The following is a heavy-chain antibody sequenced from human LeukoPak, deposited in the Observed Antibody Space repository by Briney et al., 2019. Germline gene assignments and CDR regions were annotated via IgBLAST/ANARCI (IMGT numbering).Heavy chain of an antibody. D-gene: IGHD1-26*01. CDR2: INSDGSST. CDR3: ARGYSGTYRIDY. J-gene: IGHJ4*02. V-gene: IGHV3-74*01. CDR1: GFTFSSYW. Sequence: GGSLRLSCAASGFTFSSYWMHWVRQAPGKGLVWVSRINSDGSSTSYADSVKGRFTISRDNAKNTLYLQMNSLRDEDTAVYYCARGYSGTYRIDYWGQGTLVTVSS.